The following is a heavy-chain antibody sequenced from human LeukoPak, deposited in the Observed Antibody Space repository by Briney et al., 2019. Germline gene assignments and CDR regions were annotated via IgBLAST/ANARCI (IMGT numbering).Heavy chain of an antibody. V-gene: IGHV3-30-3*01. CDR1: GFTFSSYA. Sequence: GGSLRLSCAASGFTFSSYAMHWVRQAPGKGLEWVAVISYDGSNKYYADSVKGRFTISRDNSKNTLYLQMNSLRAEDTAVYYCAMGATVVILSTFDYWGQGTLVTVSS. D-gene: IGHD4-23*01. CDR2: ISYDGSNK. CDR3: AMGATVVILSTFDY. J-gene: IGHJ4*02.